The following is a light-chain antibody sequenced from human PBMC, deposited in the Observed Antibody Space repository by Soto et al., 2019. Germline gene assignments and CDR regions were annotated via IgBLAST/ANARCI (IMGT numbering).Light chain of an antibody. CDR3: QQYKNWPST. CDR1: QSVSSN. V-gene: IGKV3-15*01. CDR2: GAS. Sequence: QSPTTLSVSTGERATLSCRASQSVSSNLAWYQQKPGQAPRLLIYGASTRATGIPARFSGSGSGTEFTLTISSLQSEDFAVYYCQQYKNWPSTFGQGTKV. J-gene: IGKJ1*01.